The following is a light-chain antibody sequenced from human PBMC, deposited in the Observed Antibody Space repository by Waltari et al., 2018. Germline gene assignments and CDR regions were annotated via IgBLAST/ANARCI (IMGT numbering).Light chain of an antibody. CDR2: EGS. V-gene: IGLV2-23*03. J-gene: IGLJ2*01. CDR3: CSYAGSSTFVV. CDR1: SSDVGSYNL. Sequence: QSALTQPASVSGSPGQSITISCTGTSSDVGSYNLVSWYQQHPGKAPKLRILEGSKRPSGVSNRFSGSKSGNTASLTISGLQAEDEADYYCCSYAGSSTFVVFGGGTKLTVL.